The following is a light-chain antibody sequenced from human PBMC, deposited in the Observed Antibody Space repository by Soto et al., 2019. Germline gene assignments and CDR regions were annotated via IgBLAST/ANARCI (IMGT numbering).Light chain of an antibody. V-gene: IGLV1-51*02. J-gene: IGLJ1*01. CDR1: SSNIGNNY. CDR2: ENN. Sequence: QSVLTQPPSVSAAPGQKVTISCSGSSSNIGNNYVSWYQQLPGTAPKLLIYENNKRPSGIPDRFSGSKSGTSATLGITGLQTGDEAEYYCGTWESSRSGRYVFGTGTKVTVL. CDR3: GTWESSRSGRYV.